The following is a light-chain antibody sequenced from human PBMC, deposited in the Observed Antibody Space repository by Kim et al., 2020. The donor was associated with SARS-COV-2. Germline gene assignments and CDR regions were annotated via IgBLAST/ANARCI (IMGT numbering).Light chain of an antibody. Sequence: PGKTARITCGGNNIGSKSVHWYELKPGQAPVLVIYYDSDRPSGIPERFSGSNSGNTATLTISRVEAGDEADYYCQVWDSSSDHRVFGGGTKLTVL. J-gene: IGLJ3*02. CDR1: NIGSKS. CDR2: YDS. CDR3: QVWDSSSDHRV. V-gene: IGLV3-21*04.